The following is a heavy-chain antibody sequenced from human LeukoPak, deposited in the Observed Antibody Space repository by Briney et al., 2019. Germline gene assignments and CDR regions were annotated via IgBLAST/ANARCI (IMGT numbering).Heavy chain of an antibody. Sequence: AASVTASCKASGYSLTAYYIHWVRQAPGQGLEWMGWISAYNGNTNYAQKLQGRVTMTTDTSTSTAYMELRSLRSDDTAVYYCARDTGRAAGKTFDYWGQGTLVTVSS. CDR1: GYSLTAYY. CDR3: ARDTGRAAGKTFDY. D-gene: IGHD6-13*01. CDR2: ISAYNGNT. V-gene: IGHV1-18*04. J-gene: IGHJ4*02.